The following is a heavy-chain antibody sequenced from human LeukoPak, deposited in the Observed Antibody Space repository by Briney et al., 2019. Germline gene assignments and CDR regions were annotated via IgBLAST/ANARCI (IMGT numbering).Heavy chain of an antibody. Sequence: AEGSLRLSCAASGFTVSSNYMSWVRQAPGKGLEWVSVIYSGGSTYYADSVKGRFTISRDNSKNTLSLQMNSLRAEDTAVYYCARELPSAYYMDVWGKGTTVTVSS. D-gene: IGHD2-2*01. CDR1: GFTVSSNY. J-gene: IGHJ6*03. V-gene: IGHV3-53*01. CDR2: IYSGGST. CDR3: ARELPSAYYMDV.